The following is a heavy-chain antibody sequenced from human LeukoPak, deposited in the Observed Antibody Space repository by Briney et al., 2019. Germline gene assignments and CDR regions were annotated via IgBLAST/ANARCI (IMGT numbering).Heavy chain of an antibody. V-gene: IGHV3-9*01. CDR2: ISWNSGSI. D-gene: IGHD3-3*01. CDR1: GFTFDDYA. Sequence: GWSLRLSCAASGFTFDDYAMHWVRQAPGKGLEWVSGISWNSGSIGYADSVKGRFTISRDNAKNSLYLQMNSLRAEDTALYYCAKDEFFWSGYYASGYFDYWGQGTLVTVSS. J-gene: IGHJ4*02. CDR3: AKDEFFWSGYYASGYFDY.